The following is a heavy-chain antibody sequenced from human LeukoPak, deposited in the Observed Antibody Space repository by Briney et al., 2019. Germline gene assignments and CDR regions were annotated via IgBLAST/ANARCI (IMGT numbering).Heavy chain of an antibody. CDR3: AGISSGSPVDY. CDR2: INHSGST. D-gene: IGHD1-26*01. Sequence: PSETLSLTCAVYGGSFSGYYWSWIRQPPGKGLEWIGEINHSGSTNYNPSLKSRVTISVDTSKNQFSLKLSSVTAADTAVYYCAGISSGSPVDYWGQGTLVTVSS. V-gene: IGHV4-34*01. CDR1: GGSFSGYY. J-gene: IGHJ4*02.